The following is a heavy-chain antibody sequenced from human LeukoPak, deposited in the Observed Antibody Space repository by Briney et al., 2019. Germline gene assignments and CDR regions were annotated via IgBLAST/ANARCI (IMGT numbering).Heavy chain of an antibody. CDR2: INAGNGNT. D-gene: IGHD3-22*01. CDR1: GYTFTSYA. Sequence: EASVKVSCTASGYTFTSYAMHWVRQAPGQRLEWMGWINAGNGNTKYSQKFQGRVTITRDTSASTAYMELSSLRSEDTAVYYCARNGDYYDSSGYYYWGQGTLVTVSS. J-gene: IGHJ4*02. V-gene: IGHV1-3*01. CDR3: ARNGDYYDSSGYYY.